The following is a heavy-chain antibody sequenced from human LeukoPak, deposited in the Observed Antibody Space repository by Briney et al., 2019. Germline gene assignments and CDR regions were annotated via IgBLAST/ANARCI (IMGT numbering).Heavy chain of an antibody. CDR1: GFTFSSSG. Sequence: GGSLRLSCAASGFTFSSSGMHWVRQAPGKGLEWVAFIRYDASNRYYADSVKGRFSISRDNSKNTLYLQMNSLRPEDTALYYCAKSYCSGAYCYFFDYWGQGTLVTVSS. CDR3: AKSYCSGAYCYFFDY. J-gene: IGHJ4*02. V-gene: IGHV3-30*02. D-gene: IGHD2-15*01. CDR2: IRYDASNR.